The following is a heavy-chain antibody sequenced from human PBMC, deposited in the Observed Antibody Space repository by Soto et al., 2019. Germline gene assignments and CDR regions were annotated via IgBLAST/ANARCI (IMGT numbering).Heavy chain of an antibody. J-gene: IGHJ4*02. CDR1: GFTFSNYG. CDR3: ARLFTWIMDY. V-gene: IGHV3-33*01. CDR2: IWYDGSNK. D-gene: IGHD5-12*01. Sequence: QVQLVESGGGVDQRGRSLRISCAASGFTFSNYGMHWVRQAPGKGLEWLAIIWYDGSNKYYADSVKGRFTISRDNSKNMLYLQMNSLRAEDTAVYYCARLFTWIMDYWGQGTLVTVSS.